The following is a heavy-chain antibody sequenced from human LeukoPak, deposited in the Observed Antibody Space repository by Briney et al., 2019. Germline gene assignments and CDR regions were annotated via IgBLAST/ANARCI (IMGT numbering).Heavy chain of an antibody. CDR3: TIPGGGY. CDR2: IGATGVST. Sequence: PGGSLRPSCAASGFTFSGYPIHWVRQAPGKGLEWVSGIGATGVSTHYADSVRGRFTISRDNSKNSLYLQMNSLRVEDTAIYYCTIPGGGYWGQGTLVTVSS. D-gene: IGHD1-26*01. CDR1: GFTFSGYP. J-gene: IGHJ4*02. V-gene: IGHV3-23*01.